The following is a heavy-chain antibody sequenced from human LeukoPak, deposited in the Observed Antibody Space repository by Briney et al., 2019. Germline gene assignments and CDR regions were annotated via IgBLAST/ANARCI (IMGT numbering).Heavy chain of an antibody. CDR1: GGSISSYY. J-gene: IGHJ4*02. CDR3: ARGEYGLFDY. CDR2: IYYSGST. Sequence: SETLSLTCTVSGGSISSYYLSWIRQPPGKGLEWIGYIYYSGSTKYNLSLKSRVTISVDTSKNQLSLKLSSVTAADTAVYYCARGEYGLFDYWGQGTLVTVSS. V-gene: IGHV4-59*01. D-gene: IGHD2/OR15-2a*01.